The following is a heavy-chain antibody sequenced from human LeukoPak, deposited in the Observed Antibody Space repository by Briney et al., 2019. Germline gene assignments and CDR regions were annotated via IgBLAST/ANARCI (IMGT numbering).Heavy chain of an antibody. CDR3: ARELGGSSDY. CDR2: INHSGST. CDR1: GGSFSGYY. Sequence: SETLSLTCAVYGGSFSGYYWSWIRQPPGKGLEWIGEINHSGSTNYNPSLKSRVTISVDTSKNQFSLKLSSMTAADTAVYYCARELGGSSDYWGQGTLVTVSS. D-gene: IGHD2-15*01. V-gene: IGHV4-34*01. J-gene: IGHJ4*02.